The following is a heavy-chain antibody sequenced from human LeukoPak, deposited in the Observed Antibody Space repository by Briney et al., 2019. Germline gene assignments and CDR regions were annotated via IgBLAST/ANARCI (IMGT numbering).Heavy chain of an antibody. D-gene: IGHD6-19*01. CDR3: ARGSSSDC. CDR1: GFTFSIYS. V-gene: IGHV3-21*01. CDR2: ISSSSSYI. Sequence: GGSLRLSSAASGFTFSIYSMNWVREAPGKGLERGSSISSSSSYIYYTDSVKGRFTISRDNAKNTLYLQMNSLRAEDTAVYYYARGSSSDCWGQGTLVTVSS. J-gene: IGHJ4*02.